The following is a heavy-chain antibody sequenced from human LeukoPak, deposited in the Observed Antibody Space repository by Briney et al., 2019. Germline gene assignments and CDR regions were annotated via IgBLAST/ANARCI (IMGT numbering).Heavy chain of an antibody. J-gene: IGHJ6*04. CDR3: AKDGAAAGYYYYGMDV. Sequence: GGSLRLSCAASGFTFSSYAMSWVRQAPGKGLEWVSAISGSGGSTYYADSVKGRFTISRDNSKNTLYLQMNSLRAEDAAVYYCAKDGAAAGYYYYGMDVWGKGTTVTVSS. CDR2: ISGSGGST. CDR1: GFTFSSYA. D-gene: IGHD6-13*01. V-gene: IGHV3-23*01.